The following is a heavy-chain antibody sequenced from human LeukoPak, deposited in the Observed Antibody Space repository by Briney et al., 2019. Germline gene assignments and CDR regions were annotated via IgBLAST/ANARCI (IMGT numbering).Heavy chain of an antibody. Sequence: SETLSLTCAVSGYSISSGYYWGWIRQPPGKGLAWIGSIYHSGSTYYNPSLKSRVTISVDTSKNQFSLKLSSVTAADTAVYYCARPYYDFWSGFDAFDIWGQGTMVTVSS. D-gene: IGHD3-3*01. CDR3: ARPYYDFWSGFDAFDI. CDR2: IYHSGST. V-gene: IGHV4-38-2*01. J-gene: IGHJ3*02. CDR1: GYSISSGYY.